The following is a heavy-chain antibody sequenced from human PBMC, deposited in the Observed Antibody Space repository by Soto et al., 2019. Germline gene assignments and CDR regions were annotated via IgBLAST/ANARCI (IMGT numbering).Heavy chain of an antibody. Sequence: GGSLRLSCSASGFTFSIYAMHWVRQAPGKGLEYVSSISTNGGSTDYADSVKGRFTISRDNSKNTLYLQMNSLRAEDTAVYYCASDVLTGYYKNDAFDIWGQGTMVTV. CDR1: GFTFSIYA. CDR3: ASDVLTGYYKNDAFDI. CDR2: ISTNGGST. V-gene: IGHV3-64*04. D-gene: IGHD3-9*01. J-gene: IGHJ3*02.